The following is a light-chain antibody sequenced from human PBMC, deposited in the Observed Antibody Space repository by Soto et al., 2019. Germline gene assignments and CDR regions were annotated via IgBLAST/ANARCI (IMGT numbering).Light chain of an antibody. CDR3: QQYNNWPRT. Sequence: EIVMTQSPATLSVSPGERATLSCRASQSVSSNLAWYQQKPGQAPRLLIYGASTRATGIPARFSGSGSATEFTLTISSLQSEDFAVYYCQQYNNWPRTFGQRTKMEIK. V-gene: IGKV3-15*01. CDR2: GAS. CDR1: QSVSSN. J-gene: IGKJ1*01.